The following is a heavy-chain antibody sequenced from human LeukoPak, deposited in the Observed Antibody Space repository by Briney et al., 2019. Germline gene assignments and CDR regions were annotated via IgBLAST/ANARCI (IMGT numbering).Heavy chain of an antibody. V-gene: IGHV4-61*02. CDR1: GGSISSGSYY. J-gene: IGHJ5*02. CDR3: AREDSSSWYWFDP. Sequence: SETLSLTCTVSGGSISSGSYYWSWIRQPAGKGLEWIGRIYTSGSTNYNPSLKSRVTISVDTSKNQFSLKLSSVTAADTAVYYCAREDSSSWYWFDPWGQGTLVTVSS. D-gene: IGHD6-13*01. CDR2: IYTSGST.